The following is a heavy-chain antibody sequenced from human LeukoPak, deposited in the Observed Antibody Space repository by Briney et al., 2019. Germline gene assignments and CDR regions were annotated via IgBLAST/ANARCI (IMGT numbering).Heavy chain of an antibody. J-gene: IGHJ4*02. CDR2: IRSKANSYAT. Sequence: PGGSLRLSCAASGFTFSDSSIHWLRQASGKGLEWVGRIRSKANSYATAYAASVKGRFTISRDDSKNTAYLQMNSLKTEDTAVYYCTSLVGATSDSDYWGQGILVTVSS. CDR3: TSLVGATSDSDY. D-gene: IGHD1-26*01. CDR1: GFTFSDSS. V-gene: IGHV3-73*01.